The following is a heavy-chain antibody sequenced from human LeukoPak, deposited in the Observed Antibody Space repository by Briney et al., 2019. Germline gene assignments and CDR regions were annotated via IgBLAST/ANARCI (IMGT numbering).Heavy chain of an antibody. V-gene: IGHV4-59*01. CDR2: IYYSGST. D-gene: IGHD3-10*01. CDR3: AREDPLITMVRGESFRGMDV. CDR1: GGSISSYY. Sequence: SETLSLTCTVSGGSISSYYWSWIRQPPGKGLEWIGYIYYSGSTNYNPSLKSRVTISVDTSKNQFSLKLSSVTAADTAVYYCAREDPLITMVRGESFRGMDVWGKGTTVTVSS. J-gene: IGHJ6*04.